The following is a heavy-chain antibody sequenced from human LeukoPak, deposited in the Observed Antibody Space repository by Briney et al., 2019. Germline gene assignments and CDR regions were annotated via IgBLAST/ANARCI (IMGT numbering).Heavy chain of an antibody. CDR2: ISWNSGNI. CDR3: AKDVYGSGSYPYYYYGLDV. V-gene: IGHV3-9*01. CDR1: GFTFDDYA. D-gene: IGHD3-10*01. Sequence: PGRSLRLSCAASGFTFDDYAMHWVRQAPGKGLEWVSGISWNSGNIAYAESVKGRFTISRDNAKNSLYLQMNSLRAEDTALYYCAKDVYGSGSYPYYYYGLDVWGQGTPVTVSS. J-gene: IGHJ6*02.